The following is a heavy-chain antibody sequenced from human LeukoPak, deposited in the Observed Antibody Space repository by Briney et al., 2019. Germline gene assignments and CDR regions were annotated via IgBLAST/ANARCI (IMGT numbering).Heavy chain of an antibody. Sequence: ASVKVSCKASGYTFTSYGISWVRQAPGQGLEWMGWISAYNGNTNYAQRLQGRVTMTTDTSTSTAYMELRSLRSDDTAVYYCAREWGDIVDRSGYYYAPWDYWGQGTLVTVSS. J-gene: IGHJ4*02. D-gene: IGHD3-22*01. CDR1: GYTFTSYG. CDR3: AREWGDIVDRSGYYYAPWDY. V-gene: IGHV1-18*01. CDR2: ISAYNGNT.